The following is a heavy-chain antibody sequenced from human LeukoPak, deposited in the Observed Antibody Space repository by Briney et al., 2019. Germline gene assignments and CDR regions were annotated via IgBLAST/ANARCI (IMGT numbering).Heavy chain of an antibody. J-gene: IGHJ4*02. CDR1: GFTFRDYS. CDR3: ARDHNYAFDK. CDR2: IGISSGNT. V-gene: IGHV3-48*04. D-gene: IGHD1-1*01. Sequence: GGSLRLSCAASGFTFRDYSMNWVRQAPGKGLEWISYIGISSGNTKYAASVKGRFTVSGDNAKNSLYLQMNSLRVDDTAVYYCARDHNYAFDKWSQGTLVTVPA.